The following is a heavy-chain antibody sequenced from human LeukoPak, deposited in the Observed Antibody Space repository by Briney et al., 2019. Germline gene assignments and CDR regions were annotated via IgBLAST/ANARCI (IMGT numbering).Heavy chain of an antibody. J-gene: IGHJ3*02. Sequence: GESLNTYCRGSGYRFTNYWIGWVRQMPGKGLEWMGIIYPGDSDTRYSPSFQGQVTISADKSISTAYLQWSSLKASDTAMYYCTRRDGLGAFDIWGQGTMVTVSS. CDR3: TRRDGLGAFDI. V-gene: IGHV5-51*01. CDR2: IYPGDSDT. D-gene: IGHD5-24*01. CDR1: GYRFTNYW.